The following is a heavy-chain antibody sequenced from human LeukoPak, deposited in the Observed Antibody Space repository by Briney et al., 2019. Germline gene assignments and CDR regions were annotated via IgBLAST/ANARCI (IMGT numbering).Heavy chain of an antibody. Sequence: GGSLRLSGAASGFTFSNAWMSWVRQAPGKGLEWVGRIKSKTDGGTTDYAAPVKGRFTISRDDSKNTLYLQMNSLKTEDTAVYYCTTVESVVVVAATLHSFDYWGQGTLVTVSS. CDR2: IKSKTDGGTT. J-gene: IGHJ4*02. CDR3: TTVESVVVVAATLHSFDY. D-gene: IGHD2-15*01. V-gene: IGHV3-15*01. CDR1: GFTFSNAW.